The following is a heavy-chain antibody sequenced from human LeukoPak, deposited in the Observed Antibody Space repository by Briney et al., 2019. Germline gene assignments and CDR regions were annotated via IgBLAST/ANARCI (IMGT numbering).Heavy chain of an antibody. V-gene: IGHV4-4*02. J-gene: IGHJ3*02. CDR2: IDHSGST. CDR3: ARLSGIQLWANAFDI. CDR1: GGSISSSNW. D-gene: IGHD5-18*01. Sequence: SGTLSLTCAVSGGSISSSNWWNWVRQPPGKGLEWIGEIDHSGSTNYNPSLKSRVTISVDKSKNQFSLKLTSVTAADTSVYYCARLSGIQLWANAFDIWGQGTMVTVSS.